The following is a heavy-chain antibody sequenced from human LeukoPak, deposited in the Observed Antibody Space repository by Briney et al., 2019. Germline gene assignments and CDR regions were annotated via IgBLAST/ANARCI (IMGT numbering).Heavy chain of an antibody. Sequence: PGVSLRLSCAASGFTFNTYTMNGVRQAPGKGLEWVSSISRSNSHIYYAHSVKGRFTISRDNAKNSLYLKMNSLRAEDTAVYYCARDPDGGVLWFENSPYYFDHWGQGTLVTVSS. V-gene: IGHV3-21*01. D-gene: IGHD3-10*01. CDR3: ARDPDGGVLWFENSPYYFDH. J-gene: IGHJ4*02. CDR1: GFTFNTYT. CDR2: ISRSNSHI.